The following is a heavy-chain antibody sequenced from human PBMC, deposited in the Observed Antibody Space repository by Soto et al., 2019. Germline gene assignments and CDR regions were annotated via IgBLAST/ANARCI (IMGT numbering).Heavy chain of an antibody. V-gene: IGHV6-1*01. CDR1: GDSVSTNSAT. J-gene: IGHJ5*02. CDR3: ARFVRGGFDP. D-gene: IGHD3-16*01. CDR2: TYYRSKWYN. Sequence: SQTLSLTCAISGDSVSTNSATWDWIRQSPSRGLEWLGRTYYRSKWYNDYVDSVKGRLTISRDNAKNSLYLQMNSLRGEDTAVYYCARFVRGGFDPWGQGTLVTVSS.